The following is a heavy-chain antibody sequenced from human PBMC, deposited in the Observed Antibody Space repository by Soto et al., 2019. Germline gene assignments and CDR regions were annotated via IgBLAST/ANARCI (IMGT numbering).Heavy chain of an antibody. V-gene: IGHV4-39*01. D-gene: IGHD2-2*01. CDR3: VSRQRAEICSTNSCYFTP. CDR1: GGSIDNIPYY. J-gene: IGHJ5*02. Sequence: QLQLQESGPGMVNPSETLSLTCTVSGGSIDNIPYYWGWIRQSPVRGLVWIGSTHYSRPTYYNPSIKIRVSSSLDTSKTQFSLKLTSVTAADTAVYYCVSRQRAEICSTNSCYFTPWGRGTLVTVSS. CDR2: THYSRPT.